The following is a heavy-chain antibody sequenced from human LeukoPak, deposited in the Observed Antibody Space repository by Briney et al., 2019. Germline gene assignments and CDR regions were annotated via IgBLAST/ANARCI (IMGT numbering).Heavy chain of an antibody. CDR3: ARSLLWFGELLSFDY. Sequence: PETLSLTCAVYGGSFSGYYWSWIRQPPGKGLEWIGEINHSGSTNYNPSLKSRVTISVDTSKNQFSLKLSSVTAADTAVYYCARSLLWFGELLSFDYWGQGTLVTVSS. V-gene: IGHV4-34*01. D-gene: IGHD3-10*01. CDR2: INHSGST. CDR1: GGSFSGYY. J-gene: IGHJ4*02.